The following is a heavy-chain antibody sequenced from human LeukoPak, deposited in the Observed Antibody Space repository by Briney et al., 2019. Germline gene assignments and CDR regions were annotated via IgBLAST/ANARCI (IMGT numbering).Heavy chain of an antibody. D-gene: IGHD4-17*01. Sequence: QSGGSLRLSCAASGFTFRSYGMHWVRQAPGKGLEWVGVIWNDGSNKYYADSVKGRFTISRDNSKNTLYLQMNSLRAEDTAVYYCATKPQYGDYYFDYWGQGTLVTVSS. CDR1: GFTFRSYG. CDR3: ATKPQYGDYYFDY. J-gene: IGHJ4*02. V-gene: IGHV3-33*01. CDR2: IWNDGSNK.